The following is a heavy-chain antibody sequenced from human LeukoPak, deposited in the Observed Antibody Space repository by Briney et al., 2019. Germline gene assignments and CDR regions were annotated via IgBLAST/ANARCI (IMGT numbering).Heavy chain of an antibody. CDR1: GITLSHYG. V-gene: IGHV3-23*01. J-gene: IGHJ4*02. Sequence: GGSLRLSCAVSGITLSHYGMSWVRQAPGKGLEWVAGLSGSGGGTNYADSVQGRFTISRDNPKNTLYLQMNSLRAEDTAVYFCAKRGVVIRVFLVGLHKEAYYFDSWGQGALVTVSS. CDR2: LSGSGGGT. D-gene: IGHD3-10*01. CDR3: AKRGVVIRVFLVGLHKEAYYFDS.